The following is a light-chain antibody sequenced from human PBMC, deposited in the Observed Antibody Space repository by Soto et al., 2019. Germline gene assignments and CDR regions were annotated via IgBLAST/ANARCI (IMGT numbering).Light chain of an antibody. CDR1: QSVRNW. CDR3: QQYYSYPRT. CDR2: DSS. Sequence: DIQMTQSRSTLFASVGVRVTITCRASQSVRNWLAWYQQKPGRAPQLLIYDSSTLEPGVPSRFSGSGSGTDFTLTISCLQSEDFATYYCQQYYSYPRTFGQGTKVDI. J-gene: IGKJ1*01. V-gene: IGKV1-5*01.